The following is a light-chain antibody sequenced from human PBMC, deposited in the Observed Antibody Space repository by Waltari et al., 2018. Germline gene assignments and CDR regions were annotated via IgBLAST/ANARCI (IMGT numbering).Light chain of an antibody. J-gene: IGLJ3*02. CDR2: GST. V-gene: IGLV1-40*01. Sequence: QSVLTQPPSVSGAPGPRVTIPCTGSGSNIRAGHDVHWDQQLPRAAPKLHIYGSTSRPLGVPARFFGSTSGASASLAIIGLQAEDEADYYCQSYDTSLSVVFGGGTKLTVL. CDR3: QSYDTSLSVV. CDR1: GSNIRAGHD.